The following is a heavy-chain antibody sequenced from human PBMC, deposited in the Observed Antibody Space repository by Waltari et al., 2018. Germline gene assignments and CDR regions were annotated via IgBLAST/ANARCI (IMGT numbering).Heavy chain of an antibody. V-gene: IGHV3-30*01. Sequence: QVQLVESGGGVVQPGRSLRLSCAASGFTFSSYAMHWVHQAPGKGLEWVAVISYDGSNKYYSDSVKGRFTISRDNSKNTLYLQMNSLRAEDTAVYYCARGDGYSYFYYYGMDVWGQGTTVTVSS. J-gene: IGHJ6*02. CDR2: ISYDGSNK. CDR1: GFTFSSYA. D-gene: IGHD5-18*01. CDR3: ARGDGYSYFYYYGMDV.